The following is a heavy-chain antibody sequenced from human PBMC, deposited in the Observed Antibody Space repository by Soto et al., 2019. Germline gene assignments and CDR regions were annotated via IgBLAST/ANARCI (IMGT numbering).Heavy chain of an antibody. CDR1: GVIFSDYF. J-gene: IGHJ5*02. V-gene: IGHV3-11*06. CDR2: VSGSSDNI. CDR3: VRDSARIVVVPPLDGDNRLDP. Sequence: GGSPRLSWAASGVIFSDYFMGWIRQAAGKGLEWVSFVSGSSDNIKYADSVKGRFTISRDNAKNSLYLQMNSLRAEDTAVYYCVRDSARIVVVPPLDGDNRLDPWGQGTLVTVSS. D-gene: IGHD2-2*01.